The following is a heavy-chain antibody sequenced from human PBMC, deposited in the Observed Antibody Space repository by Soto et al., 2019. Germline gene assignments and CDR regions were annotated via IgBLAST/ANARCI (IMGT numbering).Heavy chain of an antibody. CDR3: ARDPWAADY. J-gene: IGHJ4*02. CDR2: IYSGGST. V-gene: IGHV3-66*01. D-gene: IGHD3-16*01. CDR1: GFTVSTKY. Sequence: EVQLVESGGGLVQPGGSLRLSCAASGFTVSTKYMSWVRQAPGKGLEWVSVIYSGGSTFYADSVRGRFTISRDNSKNTVNLQMNSLRGEDKAVYYCARDPWAADYWGQGTMVTVSS.